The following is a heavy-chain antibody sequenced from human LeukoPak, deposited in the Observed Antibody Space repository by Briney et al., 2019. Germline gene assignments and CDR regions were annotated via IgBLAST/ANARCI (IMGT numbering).Heavy chain of an antibody. CDR2: IIPIFGTA. Sequence: GASVKVSFKASGGTFSSYAISWVRQAPGQGLEWMGRIIPIFGTANYAQKFQGRVTITTDESTSTAYMELSSLRSEDTAVYYCARLAIDYNWFDPWGQGTLVTVSS. V-gene: IGHV1-69*05. J-gene: IGHJ5*02. CDR1: GGTFSSYA. CDR3: ARLAIDYNWFDP. D-gene: IGHD5-12*01.